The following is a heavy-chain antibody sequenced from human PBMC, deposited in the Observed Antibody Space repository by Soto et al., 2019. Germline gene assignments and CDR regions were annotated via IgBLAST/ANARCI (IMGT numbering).Heavy chain of an antibody. Sequence: GGSLRLSCAASGFTFDDYTMHWVRQAPGKVLEWVSLISWDGGSTYYADSVKGRFTISRDNSKNSLYLQMNSLRTEDTALYYCAKALAPGRPYYYYGMDVWGQGTTVTVSS. D-gene: IGHD1-1*01. CDR3: AKALAPGRPYYYYGMDV. J-gene: IGHJ6*02. CDR2: ISWDGGST. CDR1: GFTFDDYT. V-gene: IGHV3-43*01.